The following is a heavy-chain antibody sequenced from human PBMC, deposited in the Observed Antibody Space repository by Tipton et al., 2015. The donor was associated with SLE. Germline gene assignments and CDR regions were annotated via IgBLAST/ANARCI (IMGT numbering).Heavy chain of an antibody. J-gene: IGHJ6*03. CDR1: GGSFRGYY. V-gene: IGHV4-34*09. Sequence: TLSLTCAVYGGSFRGYYWSWIRQPPGKGLEWIGEINHSGSTNYNPSLKSRVIISVDTSKNQFSLKVRSVTAADTAVYYCAREKYYYMDVWGKGTTVTVSS. CDR3: AREKYYYMDV. CDR2: INHSGST.